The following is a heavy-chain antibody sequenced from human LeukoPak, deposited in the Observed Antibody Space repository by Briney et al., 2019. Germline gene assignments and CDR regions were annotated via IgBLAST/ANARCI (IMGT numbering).Heavy chain of an antibody. CDR2: IYYSGST. CDR1: GGSISSSSYY. V-gene: IGHV4-39*07. D-gene: IGHD6-13*01. Sequence: PSETLSLTCTVSGGSISSSSYYWGWIRQPPGTGLEWIGSIYYSGSTYYNPSLKSRVTISVDTSKNQFSLKLSSVTAADTAVYYCARLSIAAPGTYWYFDLWGRGTLVTVSS. CDR3: ARLSIAAPGTYWYFDL. J-gene: IGHJ2*01.